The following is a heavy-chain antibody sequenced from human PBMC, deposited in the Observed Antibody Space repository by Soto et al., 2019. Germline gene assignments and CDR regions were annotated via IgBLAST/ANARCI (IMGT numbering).Heavy chain of an antibody. V-gene: IGHV3-23*01. CDR2: LTASGGGT. Sequence: GGSLRLSCAASGFTFSNFAMTWVRQARGEGLEWVSALTASGGGTFYADSVQVRFTFSRDNSKNTLYLQTNSLRPEDTAVYYCKKGGYCSGYSCYDLHGFDIWGQGTMVTVSS. J-gene: IGHJ3*02. D-gene: IGHD2-15*01. CDR1: GFTFSNFA. CDR3: KKGGYCSGYSCYDLHGFDI.